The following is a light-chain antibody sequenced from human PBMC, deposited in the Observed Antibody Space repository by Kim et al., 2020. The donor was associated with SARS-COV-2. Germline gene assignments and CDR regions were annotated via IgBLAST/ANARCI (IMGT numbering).Light chain of an antibody. CDR2: AAS. J-gene: IGKJ1*01. CDR1: QGSSSY. Sequence: AAAGDRVTGTCRASQGSSSYLAWYQQKPGEAPKLLIYAASTLQSGVPSRFSGSGSGTDFTLTISCLQSEDFATYYCQQYYSYPPTFGQGTKVDIK. CDR3: QQYYSYPPT. V-gene: IGKV1-8*01.